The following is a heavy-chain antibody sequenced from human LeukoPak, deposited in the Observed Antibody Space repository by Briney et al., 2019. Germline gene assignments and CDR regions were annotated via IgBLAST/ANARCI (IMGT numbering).Heavy chain of an antibody. CDR3: AKAARGSVAGYY. Sequence: GGSLRLSRAASGFTFSSYGMHWVRQAPGKGLEWVAFIRYDGSNKYYADSVKGRFTISRDNSKNTLYLQMNSLRAEDTAVYYCAKAARGSVAGYYRGQGTLVTVSS. D-gene: IGHD6-19*01. V-gene: IGHV3-30*02. CDR2: IRYDGSNK. J-gene: IGHJ4*02. CDR1: GFTFSSYG.